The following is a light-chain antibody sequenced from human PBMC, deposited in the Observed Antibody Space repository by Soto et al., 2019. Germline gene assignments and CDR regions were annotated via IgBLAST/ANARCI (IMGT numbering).Light chain of an antibody. J-gene: IGKJ1*01. Sequence: DIQMSQSPSTLSGSVGYRVTITGRASQTISSWLAWYQQKPGKAPKLLIYKASTLKSGVPSRFSGSGSGTEFTLTISSLQPDDFATYYCQHYNSYSEAFGQGTKVDIK. CDR1: QTISSW. CDR3: QHYNSYSEA. V-gene: IGKV1-5*03. CDR2: KAS.